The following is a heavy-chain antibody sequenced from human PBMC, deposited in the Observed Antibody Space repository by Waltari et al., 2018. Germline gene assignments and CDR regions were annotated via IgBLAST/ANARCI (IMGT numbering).Heavy chain of an antibody. CDR1: GFIFTSHW. CDR3: AGGPQSGASSAWYGWFDP. D-gene: IGHD6-13*01. J-gene: IGHJ5*02. CDR2: INSDGSNT. Sequence: EVQLVESGGNLVQPGGSLRLSCAASGFIFTSHWMHWVRQAAGKGLVGVSRINSDGSNTRYADSVKGRFTISRDNAKNTLYLEMNSLRAEDTAVYFCAGGPQSGASSAWYGWFDPWGQGTLVTVSS. V-gene: IGHV3-74*01.